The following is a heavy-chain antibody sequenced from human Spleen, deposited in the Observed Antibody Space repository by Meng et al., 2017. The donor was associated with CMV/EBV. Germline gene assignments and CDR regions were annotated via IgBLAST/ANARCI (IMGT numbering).Heavy chain of an antibody. CDR3: ARVTRGYHQYYYGMDV. V-gene: IGHV1-69*10. CDR1: GGTFSSYA. Sequence: SVKVSCKASGGTFSSYAISWVRQAPGQGLEWMGGIIPILGIANYAQKFQGRVTITADKSTSTAYMELSSLRSEDTAVYYCARVTRGYHQYYYGMDVWGQGTTVTVSS. D-gene: IGHD5-18*01. CDR2: IIPILGIA. J-gene: IGHJ6*02.